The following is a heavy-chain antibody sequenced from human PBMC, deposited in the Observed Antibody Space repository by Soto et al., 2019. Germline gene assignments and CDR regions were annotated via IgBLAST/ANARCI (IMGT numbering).Heavy chain of an antibody. CDR3: APLTVSLSGPYGIHV. CDR2: MFYSGLT. Sequence: SETLSLTCSVSGYSVSSSDYCWAWIRQPPGKGLEWIGSMFYSGLTYYNPSLKSRVTLSVDTSKNHFSVRLNSVTAADTAVYYCAPLTVSLSGPYGIHVWGQGTTVTVSS. CDR1: GYSVSSSDYC. V-gene: IGHV4-39*01. J-gene: IGHJ6*02. D-gene: IGHD2-15*01.